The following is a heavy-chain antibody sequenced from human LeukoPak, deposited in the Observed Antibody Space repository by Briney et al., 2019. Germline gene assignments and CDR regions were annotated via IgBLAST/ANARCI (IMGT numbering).Heavy chain of an antibody. CDR2: IYHSGST. Sequence: SETLSLTCTVSGYSISSGYYWGWIRPPPGKGLEWIGSIYHSGSTYYNPSLKSRVTISVDTSKNQFSLKVSSVTAADTAVYYCARASYYDFRKAFDIWGQGTMVTVSS. J-gene: IGHJ3*02. D-gene: IGHD3-3*01. V-gene: IGHV4-38-2*02. CDR1: GYSISSGYY. CDR3: ARASYYDFRKAFDI.